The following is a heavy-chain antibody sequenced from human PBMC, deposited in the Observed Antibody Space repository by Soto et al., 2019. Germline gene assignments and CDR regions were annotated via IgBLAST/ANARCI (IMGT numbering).Heavy chain of an antibody. J-gene: IGHJ5*02. CDR1: GGSISSGGYY. D-gene: IGHD2-15*01. CDR3: ARLSRVEAAPHGCFDP. CDR2: IYYSGST. Sequence: SETLSLTCTVSGGSISSGGYYCSRNRQHPGKGLEWIGYIYYSGSTYYNPSLKSRVTISVDTSKNQFSLKLSSVTAADTAVYYCARLSRVEAAPHGCFDPWGQGTLVTVSS. V-gene: IGHV4-31*03.